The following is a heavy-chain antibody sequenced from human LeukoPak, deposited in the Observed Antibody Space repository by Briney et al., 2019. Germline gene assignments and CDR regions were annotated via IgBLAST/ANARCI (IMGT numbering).Heavy chain of an antibody. CDR2: IYYTGNT. V-gene: IGHV4-59*01. Sequence: PSETLSLTCSVSGDSITGYYWGWIRQPPGKGLEWIGNIYYTGNTYYNSSLKSRVTISLDTSKNQFSLKLSSVTAADTAVYYCALRRKYYMDDWGKGTTVTVSS. CDR1: GDSITGYY. CDR3: ALRRKYYMDD. J-gene: IGHJ6*03.